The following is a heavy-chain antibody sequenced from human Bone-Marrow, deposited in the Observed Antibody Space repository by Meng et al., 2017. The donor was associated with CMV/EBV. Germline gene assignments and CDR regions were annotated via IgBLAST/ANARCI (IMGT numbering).Heavy chain of an antibody. CDR2: ISFSGIPT. Sequence: GGSLRLSCVASGFNFNDYYISWVRQAPGKGLEWIAYISFSGIPTDYADSMKGRFTISRDNAKKSVFLQIDSLRTEDTAIYYCARDLKAVAGTPYYYDYAMDLWGQGTTVTVSS. D-gene: IGHD6-19*01. CDR3: ARDLKAVAGTPYYYDYAMDL. CDR1: GFNFNDYY. J-gene: IGHJ6*02. V-gene: IGHV3-11*01.